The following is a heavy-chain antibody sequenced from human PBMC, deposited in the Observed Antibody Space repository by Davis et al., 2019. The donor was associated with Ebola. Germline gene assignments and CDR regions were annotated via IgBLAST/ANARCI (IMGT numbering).Heavy chain of an antibody. V-gene: IGHV4-59*12. CDR3: ARGPISFSVYYYYGMDV. D-gene: IGHD3-10*01. CDR1: GGSISSYY. CDR2: IYYSGST. J-gene: IGHJ6*02. Sequence: SETLSLTCTVSGGSISSYYWSWIRQPPGKGLEWIGYIYYSGSTNYNPSLKSRVTISVDTSKNQFSLKLSSVTAADTAVYYCARGPISFSVYYYYGMDVWGQGTTVTVSS.